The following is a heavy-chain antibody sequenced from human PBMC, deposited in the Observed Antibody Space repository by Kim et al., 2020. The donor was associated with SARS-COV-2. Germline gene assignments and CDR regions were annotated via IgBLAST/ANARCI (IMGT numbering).Heavy chain of an antibody. CDR1: GFTFSSYG. CDR2: IWYDGSNK. CDR3: ARGPDYDFWSGYIDY. J-gene: IGHJ4*02. Sequence: GGSLRLSCAASGFTFSSYGMHWVRQAPGKGLEWVAVIWYDGSNKYYADSVKGRFTISGDNSKNTLYLQMNSLRAEDTAVYYCARGPDYDFWSGYIDYWGQGTLVTVSS. D-gene: IGHD3-3*01. V-gene: IGHV3-33*01.